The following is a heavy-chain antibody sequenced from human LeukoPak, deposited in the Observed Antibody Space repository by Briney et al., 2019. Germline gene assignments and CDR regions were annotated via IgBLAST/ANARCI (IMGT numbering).Heavy chain of an antibody. Sequence: GGALILCCAASGFTVSRNYMTWVRQAPGWVLEWVSVSYSCGSTYYAGTVKDRFAISRDNSKNTLYLQMNSLRAEDTAVYYCAREARDVWVSYRSYYFDHWGQGTLVTVSS. J-gene: IGHJ4*02. CDR1: GFTVSRNY. D-gene: IGHD3-16*02. CDR2: SYSCGST. CDR3: AREARDVWVSYRSYYFDH. V-gene: IGHV3-66*01.